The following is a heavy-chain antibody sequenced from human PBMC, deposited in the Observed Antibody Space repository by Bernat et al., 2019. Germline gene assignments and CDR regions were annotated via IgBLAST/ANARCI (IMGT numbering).Heavy chain of an antibody. J-gene: IGHJ4*02. CDR2: ISGSGGST. Sequence: EVQLLESGGGLVQPGGSLRLSCAASGFTFSSYAMSWVRQAPGKGLEWVSAISGSGGSTYYADSVKGRFTISRDNSKNTLYLQMNSLRAEDMAVYYCAKVRVMGDTASYFDYWGQGTLVTVSS. D-gene: IGHD5-18*01. V-gene: IGHV3-23*01. CDR3: AKVRVMGDTASYFDY. CDR1: GFTFSSYA.